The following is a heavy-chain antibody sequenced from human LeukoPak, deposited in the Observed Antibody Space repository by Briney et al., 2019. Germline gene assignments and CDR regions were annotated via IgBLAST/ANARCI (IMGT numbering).Heavy chain of an antibody. D-gene: IGHD1-26*01. Sequence: GGSLRLSCAASGFTFSSYWMSWVRQAPGKGLEWVANIKQDGGEIYYVDSVRGRFTISRDNAKNSLYLQMNSLRAEDTAVYYCARDKIVGATVFDYWGQGTLVTVSS. J-gene: IGHJ4*02. CDR3: ARDKIVGATVFDY. V-gene: IGHV3-7*01. CDR2: IKQDGGEI. CDR1: GFTFSSYW.